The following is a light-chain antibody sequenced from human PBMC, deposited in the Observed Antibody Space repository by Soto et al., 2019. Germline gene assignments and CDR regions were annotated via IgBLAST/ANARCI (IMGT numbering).Light chain of an antibody. Sequence: EVVFTQSPGSLSLSPGDRATLSCRASQSLVNTYVAWYQQKAGQAPRLLIFDASSRATGIPDRFSGSGSGTDFTLTISRLEPEDFAVYYCQQYGSSPQTFGQGTKVDIK. CDR3: QQYGSSPQT. J-gene: IGKJ1*01. CDR2: DAS. CDR1: QSLVNTY. V-gene: IGKV3-20*01.